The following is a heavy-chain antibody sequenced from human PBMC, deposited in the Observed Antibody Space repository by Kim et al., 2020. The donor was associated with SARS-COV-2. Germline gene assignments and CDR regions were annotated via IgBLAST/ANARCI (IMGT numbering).Heavy chain of an antibody. CDR2: IKSKTDGGTT. D-gene: IGHD3-22*01. CDR1: GFTFSNAW. Sequence: GGSLRLSCAASGFTFSNAWMSWVRQAPGKGLEWVGRIKSKTDGGTTDYAAPVKGRFTISRDDSKNTLYLQMNSLKTENTAVYYCTTEYYYDSSGYYPPYYCYGMDGWGQGTTVTVSS. V-gene: IGHV3-15*01. J-gene: IGHJ6*02. CDR3: TTEYYYDSSGYYPPYYCYGMDG.